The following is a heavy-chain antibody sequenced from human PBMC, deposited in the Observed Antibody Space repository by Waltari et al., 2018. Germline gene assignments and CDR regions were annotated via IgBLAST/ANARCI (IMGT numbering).Heavy chain of an antibody. CDR1: GGSLVSNDYY. J-gene: IGHJ4*02. Sequence: QLQLQESGPGLVKPSETLSLTCSVPGGSLVSNDYYWGWIRQPPGKGLEWIGSIDYRGTTYYNPSLQSRVTISIDTSKNHFSLRLTSVTAADTAVFFCARRRTTLTTYYFDYWGQGTLVTVSP. CDR2: IDYRGTT. V-gene: IGHV4-39*02. D-gene: IGHD4-17*01. CDR3: ARRRTTLTTYYFDY.